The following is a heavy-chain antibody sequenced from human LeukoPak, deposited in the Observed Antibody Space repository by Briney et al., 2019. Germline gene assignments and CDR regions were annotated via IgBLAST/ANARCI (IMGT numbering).Heavy chain of an antibody. J-gene: IGHJ3*02. D-gene: IGHD3-22*01. V-gene: IGHV4-39*01. CDR3: ARPRTMIVVVDAFDI. Sequence: KPSETLSLTCTVSGGSISSSSYYWGWIRQPPGKGLEWIVSIYYSGSTYYNPSLKSRVTISVDTSKNQFSLKLSSVTAADTAVYYCARPRTMIVVVDAFDIWGQGTMVTVS. CDR2: IYYSGST. CDR1: GGSISSSSYY.